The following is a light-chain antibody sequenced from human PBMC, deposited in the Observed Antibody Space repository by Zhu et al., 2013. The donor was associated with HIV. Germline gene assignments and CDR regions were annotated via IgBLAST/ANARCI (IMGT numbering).Light chain of an antibody. V-gene: IGLV3-1*01. CDR1: KLGDKF. CDR2: QDN. CDR3: QAWDSSTYV. J-gene: IGLJ1*01. Sequence: SSELTQPPSLSVSPGQTASITCSGDKLGDKFACWYQQKPGQSPVLVIYQDNKRPSGIPERFSGSNSGNTATLTISGTQAMDEADYYCQAWDSSTYVFGTGTKVTVL.